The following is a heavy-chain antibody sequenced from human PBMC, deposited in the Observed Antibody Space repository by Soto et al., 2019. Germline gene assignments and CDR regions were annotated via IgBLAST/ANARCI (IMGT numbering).Heavy chain of an antibody. V-gene: IGHV3-30*04. D-gene: IGHD3-22*01. Sequence: GGSLRLSCAASELPFTDYSMHWVRQTADKELEWVAFISHDGRNTFYSDSVKGRFTISRDDSRSMLFLQMSGVKVEDTAIYYCAVEGVAKSSSRYYYFSFWGRGTMVAVYS. J-gene: IGHJ4*02. CDR1: ELPFTDYS. CDR3: AVEGVAKSSSRYYYFSF. CDR2: ISHDGRNT.